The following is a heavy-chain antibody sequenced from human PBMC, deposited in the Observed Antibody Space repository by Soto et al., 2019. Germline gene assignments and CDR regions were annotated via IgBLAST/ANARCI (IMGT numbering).Heavy chain of an antibody. CDR1: GGTFSSYA. CDR3: ARDRVDDYGDYVSFDY. CDR2: IIPIFGTA. Sequence: SVNVSCKASGGTFSSYAISWVRQAPGQGLEWMGGIIPIFGTANYAQKFQGRVTITADESTSTAYMELSSLRSEDTAVYYCARDRVDDYGDYVSFDYWGQGTLVTVSS. J-gene: IGHJ4*02. D-gene: IGHD4-17*01. V-gene: IGHV1-69*13.